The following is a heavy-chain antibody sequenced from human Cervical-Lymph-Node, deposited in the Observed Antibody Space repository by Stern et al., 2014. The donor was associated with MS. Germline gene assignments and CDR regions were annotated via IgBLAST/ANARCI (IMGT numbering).Heavy chain of an antibody. J-gene: IGHJ3*02. V-gene: IGHV1-18*01. CDR1: GYTLTSYG. CDR3: ARGLLGSENAFDI. D-gene: IGHD2-15*01. CDR2: LSAYNGNT. Sequence: QVQLVESGAAVKKPAPSVKLSCKASGYTLTSYGIRWVGRAPGPGLERMGWLSAYNGNTNYAQKLQGRVTMTTDTSTSTAYMELRSLRSDDTAVYYCARGLLGSENAFDIWGQGTMVTVSS.